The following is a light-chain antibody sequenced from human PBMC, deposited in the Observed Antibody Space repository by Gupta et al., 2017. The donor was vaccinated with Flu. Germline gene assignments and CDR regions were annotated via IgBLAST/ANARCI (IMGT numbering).Light chain of an antibody. CDR3: NSRDSSGNPWV. CDR2: GKN. CDR1: SLRSYY. Sequence: SSELTQDPAVSVALGQTVRNTRQGDSLRSYYASWYQQKPGQAPVLVIYGKNNRPSGIPDRFSGSSSGNPASLTITGAQAEDEADYYCNSRDSSGNPWVFGGGTKLTVL. J-gene: IGLJ3*02. V-gene: IGLV3-19*01.